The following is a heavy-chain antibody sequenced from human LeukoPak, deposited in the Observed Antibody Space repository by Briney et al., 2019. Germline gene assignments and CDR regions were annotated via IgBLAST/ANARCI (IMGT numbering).Heavy chain of an antibody. V-gene: IGHV1-18*01. CDR3: ARGRSSSSLSAFDI. Sequence: GASVRVSCKASGYTFTSYGISWVRQAPGQGLEWMGWISAYNGNTNYAQKFQGRVTMTTDTSTSTAYMELRSLRSDDTAVYYCARGRSSSSLSAFDIWGQGTLVTVSS. CDR1: GYTFTSYG. D-gene: IGHD6-6*01. CDR2: ISAYNGNT. J-gene: IGHJ4*02.